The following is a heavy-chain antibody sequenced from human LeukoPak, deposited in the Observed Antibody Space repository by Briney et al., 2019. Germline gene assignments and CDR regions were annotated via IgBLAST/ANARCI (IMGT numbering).Heavy chain of an antibody. V-gene: IGHV1-69*04. D-gene: IGHD1-26*01. CDR2: IIPILGIA. CDR1: GGTFSSYA. J-gene: IGHJ3*01. CDR3: ARVGTGGTYLPWGAFDL. Sequence: GASVKVSCKASGGTFSSYAISWVRQAPGQGLEWMGRIIPILGIANYAQKFQGRVTITADKSTSTAYMELSSLRSEDTAVYYCARVGTGGTYLPWGAFDLWGQGTMVTVSS.